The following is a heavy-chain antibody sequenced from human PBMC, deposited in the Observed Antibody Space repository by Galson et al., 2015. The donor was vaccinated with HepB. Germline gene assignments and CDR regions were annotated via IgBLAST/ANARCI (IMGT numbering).Heavy chain of an antibody. CDR3: AKGGLSSYYYVDV. CDR2: ISGGGDTT. V-gene: IGHV3-23*01. CDR1: GFTFISYA. J-gene: IGHJ6*03. Sequence: SLRLSCAASGFTFISYAMSWVRQAPGKGLEWVSGISGGGDTTYYADSVKGRFTISRDNSKNTLFLQMSSLRAEDTAVYYCAKGGLSSYYYVDVCGEGTPVTVSS. D-gene: IGHD1-26*01.